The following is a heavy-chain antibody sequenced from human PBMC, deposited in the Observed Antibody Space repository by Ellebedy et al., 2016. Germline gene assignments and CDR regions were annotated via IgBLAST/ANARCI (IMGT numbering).Heavy chain of an antibody. CDR2: IGVSNYI. V-gene: IGHV3-21*01. CDR3: VRGGEYDFWSSYSDQEDWFDP. D-gene: IGHD3/OR15-3a*01. Sequence: GGSLRLSCAASGFTLSSYTMNWVRQAPGKGLEWVSSIGVSNYIYYRESVRGRFTISRDNAKNSLYLQMNSLRVEDTAVYYCVRGGEYDFWSSYSDQEDWFDPWGQGTLVTVSS. CDR1: GFTLSSYT. J-gene: IGHJ5*02.